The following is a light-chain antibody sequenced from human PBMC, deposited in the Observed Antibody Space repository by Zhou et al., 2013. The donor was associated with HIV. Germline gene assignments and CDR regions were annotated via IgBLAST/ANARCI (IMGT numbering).Light chain of an antibody. CDR3: QQCNGYPYT. Sequence: DIQMTQSPSTLSASVGDRVTITCRASQSISSWLAWYQQKSGKAPKLLIYKASSLESGVPSRFSGSGSGTEFTLTISSLQPDDFGTYYCQQCNGYPYTFGQGTKLEIK. CDR1: QSISSW. V-gene: IGKV1-5*03. CDR2: KAS. J-gene: IGKJ2*01.